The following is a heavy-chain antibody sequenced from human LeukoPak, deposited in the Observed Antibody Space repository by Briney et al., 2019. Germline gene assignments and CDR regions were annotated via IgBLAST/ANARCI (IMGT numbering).Heavy chain of an antibody. CDR2: INPNSGGT. CDR1: GYTFTSYY. Sequence: GASVKVSCKASGYTFTSYYMHWVRQAPGQGLEWMGRINPNSGGTNYAQKFQGRVTMTRDTSISTAYMELSRLRSDDTAVYYCARARFIVGGHYYYYGMDVWGQGTTVTVSS. D-gene: IGHD1-26*01. CDR3: ARARFIVGGHYYYYGMDV. V-gene: IGHV1-2*06. J-gene: IGHJ6*02.